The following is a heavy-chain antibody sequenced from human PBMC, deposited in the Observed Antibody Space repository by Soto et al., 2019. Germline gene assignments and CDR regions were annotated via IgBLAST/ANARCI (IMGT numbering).Heavy chain of an antibody. J-gene: IGHJ6*02. CDR2: IYWDGDR. D-gene: IGHD2-21*02. Sequence: QITLKESGPTLVKPTQTLTLTCTFSGFSLSTGGMGVGWIRQPPGKALEWLALIYWDGDRRYRPSLMSRLTTAKDTSKNQVVLTMTNMDPVDTATYYCVHSGCGGDCLQSYSSHYYYGRDIWGQGTTVTVSS. V-gene: IGHV2-5*02. CDR1: GFSLSTGGMG. CDR3: VHSGCGGDCLQSYSSHYYYGRDI.